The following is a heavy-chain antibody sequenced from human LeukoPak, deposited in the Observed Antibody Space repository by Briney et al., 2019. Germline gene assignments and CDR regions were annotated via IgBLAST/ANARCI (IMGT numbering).Heavy chain of an antibody. J-gene: IGHJ4*02. V-gene: IGHV3-7*01. Sequence: QLGGSLRLSCAASGFSFTDYWMSWVRQTPAKGLEFVANMNPDGSVRNYMDSVKGRFTISRDNAKNSLYLQMNSLRAEDTAVYYCARAQKGFDYWGQGTLVTVSS. CDR2: MNPDGSVR. CDR3: ARAQKGFDY. CDR1: GFSFTDYW.